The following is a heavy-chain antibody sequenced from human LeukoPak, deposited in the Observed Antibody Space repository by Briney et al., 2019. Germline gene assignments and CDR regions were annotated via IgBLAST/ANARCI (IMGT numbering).Heavy chain of an antibody. J-gene: IGHJ3*01. CDR1: GFTFSTYW. V-gene: IGHV3-74*01. D-gene: IGHD6-6*01. CDR3: ASLLLCYGCSTSSDSFDV. CDR2: INGDGSST. Sequence: GGSLRLSCAASGFTFSTYWMHWVRQAPGKGLVWVSRINGDGSSTTYADSVKGRFTITRDNAKNTLFLQMNSLRAEDTAVYYCASLLLCYGCSTSSDSFDVWGQGTMVTVSS.